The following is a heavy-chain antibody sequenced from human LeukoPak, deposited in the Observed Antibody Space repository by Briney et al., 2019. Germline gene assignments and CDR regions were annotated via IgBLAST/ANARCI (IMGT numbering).Heavy chain of an antibody. Sequence: PSETLSLTCTVSGGSISSYYWSWIRQPPGKGLEWIGYIYYSGSTNYNPSLKSRVTISVDTSKNQFSLKLSSVTAADTAVYYCARDHTGRYFDWPYNWFDPWGQGTLVTVSS. CDR2: IYYSGST. D-gene: IGHD3-9*01. CDR3: ARDHTGRYFDWPYNWFDP. V-gene: IGHV4-59*01. CDR1: GGSISSYY. J-gene: IGHJ5*02.